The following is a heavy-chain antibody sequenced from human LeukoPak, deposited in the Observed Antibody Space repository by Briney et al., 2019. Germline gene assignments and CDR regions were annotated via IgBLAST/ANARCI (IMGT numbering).Heavy chain of an antibody. CDR3: ARGTIYYYYHMDV. J-gene: IGHJ6*03. Sequence: GGSLRLACAASGFTFSSYGMHWVRQAPGKGLEWVAVIWYDGSNKYYADSVKGRFTISRDNSKNTLYLQMNSLRAEDTAVYYRARGTIYYYYHMDVWGKGTTGTVSS. D-gene: IGHD5-24*01. CDR2: IWYDGSNK. CDR1: GFTFSSYG. V-gene: IGHV3-33*01.